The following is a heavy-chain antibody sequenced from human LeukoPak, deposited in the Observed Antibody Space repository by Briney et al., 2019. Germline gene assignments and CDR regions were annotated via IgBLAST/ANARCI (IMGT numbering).Heavy chain of an antibody. J-gene: IGHJ4*02. CDR2: INPNSGGT. CDR1: GYTFTGYY. Sequence: ASVKVSCKASGYTFTGYYMHWVRQAPGQGLEWMGWINPNSGGTNYAQKFQGRVTMTRDTSISTAYMELSRLRSDDTAVYYCARGLSIGITIFGVVKVYFDYWGQGTLVTVSS. CDR3: ARGLSIGITIFGVVKVYFDY. V-gene: IGHV1-2*02. D-gene: IGHD3-3*01.